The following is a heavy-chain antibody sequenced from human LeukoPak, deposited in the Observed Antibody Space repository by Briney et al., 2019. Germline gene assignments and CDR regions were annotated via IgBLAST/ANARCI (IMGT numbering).Heavy chain of an antibody. CDR3: ARSTDIVVVVAVRDAFDI. V-gene: IGHV4-59*08. CDR1: GGSISSYC. CDR2: IYYSGST. Sequence: SETLSLTCTVSGGSISSYCWSWIRQPPGKGLEWIGYIYYSGSTNYNPSLKSRVTISVDTSKNQFSLKLSSVTAADTAVYYCARSTDIVVVVAVRDAFDIWGQGTMVTVSS. J-gene: IGHJ3*02. D-gene: IGHD2-15*01.